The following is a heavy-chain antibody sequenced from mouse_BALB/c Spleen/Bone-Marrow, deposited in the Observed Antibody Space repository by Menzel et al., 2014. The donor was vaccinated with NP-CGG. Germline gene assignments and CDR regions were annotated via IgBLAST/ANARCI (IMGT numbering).Heavy chain of an antibody. CDR2: IYPSDSYS. CDR3: TRRDRYDYYGVDY. D-gene: IGHD2-14*01. V-gene: IGHV1-69*02. J-gene: IGHJ4*01. Sequence: VQLQQSGAELVRPGASVKVSCKASGYTFTNYWINWVRQRPGQGLEWIGNIYPSDSYSSYNQKFKDKATLTVDKSSSTAYMQLNSPTSGDSAVYYCTRRDRYDYYGVDYWGQGTSVTVSS. CDR1: GYTFTNYW.